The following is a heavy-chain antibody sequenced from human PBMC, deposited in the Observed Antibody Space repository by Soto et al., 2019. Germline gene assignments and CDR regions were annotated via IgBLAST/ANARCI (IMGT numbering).Heavy chain of an antibody. Sequence: SETLSLTCTVSGGSISSSSYYWGWIRQPPGKGLEWIGSIYYSGSTYYNPSLKSRVTISVDTSKNQFSLKLSSVTAADTAVYYCARHAPQQHAFDIWGQGTMVTVSS. CDR2: IYYSGST. CDR1: GGSISSSSYY. CDR3: ARHAPQQHAFDI. V-gene: IGHV4-39*01. J-gene: IGHJ3*02. D-gene: IGHD6-13*01.